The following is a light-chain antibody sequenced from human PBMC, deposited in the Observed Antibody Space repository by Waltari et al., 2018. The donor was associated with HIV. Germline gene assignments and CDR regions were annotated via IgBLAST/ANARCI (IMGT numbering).Light chain of an antibody. J-gene: IGKJ4*01. Sequence: IQLTQSPTFLSASVGDRANVTCRASQDISHFLAWYQQKPGKAPKLLIYSASTLRSGVPSRFSGSGSGTQFILSVSSLQSDDFARYYCQQFNSYPLTFGGGTEFEIK. CDR2: SAS. V-gene: IGKV1-9*01. CDR3: QQFNSYPLT. CDR1: QDISHF.